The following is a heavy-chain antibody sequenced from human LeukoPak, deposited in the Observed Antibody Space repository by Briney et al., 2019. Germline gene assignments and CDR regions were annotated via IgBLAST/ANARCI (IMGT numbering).Heavy chain of an antibody. CDR3: ARSHGDSDYYDS. V-gene: IGHV3-48*03. Sequence: SGGSLRLSCAASRFNFRSFDMSWVRQAPGEGLEWISYISGSGSAIYYADSVKGRFTISRDNSKNSLNLQMNSLRAQDTAVYYCARSHGDSDYYDSWGEGALVTVSS. CDR1: RFNFRSFD. CDR2: ISGSGSAI. D-gene: IGHD4-17*01. J-gene: IGHJ4*02.